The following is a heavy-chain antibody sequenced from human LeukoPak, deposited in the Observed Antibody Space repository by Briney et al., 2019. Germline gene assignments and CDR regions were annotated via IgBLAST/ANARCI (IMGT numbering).Heavy chain of an antibody. CDR2: TSYDDSFI. D-gene: IGHD4-17*01. CDR1: GFIFSSHH. Sequence: GGPLRLSCAASGFIFSSHHMHWVRQPPGQGLDSVSSTSYDDSFIYYGNSMKGRFTISRDNANNLLYLQMNSLRAEDTAVYYCARDPLDYGDYMYDYGMDVWGQGTTVTVSS. J-gene: IGHJ6*02. CDR3: ARDPLDYGDYMYDYGMDV. V-gene: IGHV3-21*06.